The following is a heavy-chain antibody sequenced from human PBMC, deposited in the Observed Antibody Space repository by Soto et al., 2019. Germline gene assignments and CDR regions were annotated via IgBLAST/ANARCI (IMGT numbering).Heavy chain of an antibody. CDR1: GGSISSGGFS. D-gene: IGHD2-15*01. V-gene: IGHV4-30-2*01. CDR3: ARGVVGAEIDY. CDR2: IYHSGST. J-gene: IGHJ4*02. Sequence: QLQLQESGSGLVKPSQTLSLTCAVSGGSISSGGFSWTWIRQPPGKGLEWIGYIYHSGSTYYNPSPKSRVTISVDRSKNQFSLKLSSMTAADTAVYYCARGVVGAEIDYWGQGTLVTVSS.